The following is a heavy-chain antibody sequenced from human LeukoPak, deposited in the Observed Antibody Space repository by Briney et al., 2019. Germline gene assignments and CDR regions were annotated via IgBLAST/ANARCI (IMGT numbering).Heavy chain of an antibody. Sequence: PGGSLRLSCAASGFSFTTYWMHWVRQAPGKGLVWVSRISNDGNKADYADSVKGRFTISGDNAKSTVYLQMNSLRVEDSAVYYCAGSSVYWGQGTLVTVSS. V-gene: IGHV3-74*01. CDR2: ISNDGNKA. J-gene: IGHJ4*02. CDR3: AGSSVY. D-gene: IGHD6-6*01. CDR1: GFSFTTYW.